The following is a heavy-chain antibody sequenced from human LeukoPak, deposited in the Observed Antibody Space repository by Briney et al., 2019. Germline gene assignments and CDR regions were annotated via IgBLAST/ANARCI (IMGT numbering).Heavy chain of an antibody. D-gene: IGHD3-22*01. CDR2: INQDGSDI. CDR1: GFSFRTYW. CDR3: ATDGDDGSHYYGDY. J-gene: IGHJ4*02. V-gene: IGHV3-7*01. Sequence: PGRSLRLSCAASGFSFRTYWMSWVRQAPGKGLEWVANINQDGSDIYYMDSVKGRFTLSRNNAKNSLYLQMNSLRAEDTAVYFCATDGDDGSHYYGDYWGQGILVTVSS.